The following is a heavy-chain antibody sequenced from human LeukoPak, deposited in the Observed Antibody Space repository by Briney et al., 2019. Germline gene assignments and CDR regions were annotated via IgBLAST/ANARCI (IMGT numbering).Heavy chain of an antibody. V-gene: IGHV3-74*01. CDR3: ARGGQLLAN. CDR2: INSDGSIT. Sequence: SGGSLRLSCAAPGFTFSSYWMHWVRQAPGKGLVWVSRINSDGSITTYADSVKGRFTISRDNAKNTLYLQMNSLRAEGTAVYYCARGGQLLANWGQGTLVTVSS. D-gene: IGHD6-19*01. J-gene: IGHJ4*02. CDR1: GFTFSSYW.